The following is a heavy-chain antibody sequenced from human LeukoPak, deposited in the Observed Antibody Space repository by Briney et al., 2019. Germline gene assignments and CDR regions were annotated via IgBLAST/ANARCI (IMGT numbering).Heavy chain of an antibody. Sequence: GGSLRLSCAASGFTFNRYWMHWVRQVPGKGLVWVSRINSDGSSTTYADSVKGRFTISRDNSKTTLYLQMNSLTAEDTAVYYCARGGYSGTYFFDYWGQGTPVTVSS. V-gene: IGHV3-74*01. J-gene: IGHJ4*02. D-gene: IGHD1-26*01. CDR2: INSDGSST. CDR3: ARGGYSGTYFFDY. CDR1: GFTFNRYW.